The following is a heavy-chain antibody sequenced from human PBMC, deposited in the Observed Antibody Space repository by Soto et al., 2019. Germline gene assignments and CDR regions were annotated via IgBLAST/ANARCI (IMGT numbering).Heavy chain of an antibody. Sequence: GGSLRLSCAASGFTFSSYWMSWVRQAPGKGLEWVANIKQDGSEKYYVDSVKGRFTISRDNAKNSLYLQMNSLRAEDTAVYYCARDPLTGTEGDDAFDIWGQGTMVTVSS. J-gene: IGHJ3*02. CDR3: ARDPLTGTEGDDAFDI. D-gene: IGHD1-20*01. CDR1: GFTFSSYW. CDR2: IKQDGSEK. V-gene: IGHV3-7*01.